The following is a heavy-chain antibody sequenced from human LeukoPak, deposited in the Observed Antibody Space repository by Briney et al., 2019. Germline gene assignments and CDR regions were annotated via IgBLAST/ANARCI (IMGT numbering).Heavy chain of an antibody. CDR1: GFTFSSYS. V-gene: IGHV3-7*01. D-gene: IGHD6-13*01. CDR2: IKQDGSEK. CDR3: ARATYSSSWYYYYYYMDV. Sequence: GGSLRLSCAASGFTFSSYSMNWVRQAPGKGLEWVANIKQDGSEKYYVDSVKGRFTISRDNAKNSLYLQMNSLRAEDTAVYYCARATYSSSWYYYYYYMDVWGKGTTVTVSS. J-gene: IGHJ6*03.